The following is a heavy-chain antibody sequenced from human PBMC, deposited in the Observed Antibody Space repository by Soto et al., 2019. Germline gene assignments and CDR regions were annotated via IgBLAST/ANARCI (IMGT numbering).Heavy chain of an antibody. J-gene: IGHJ5*02. CDR2: ISPYSGNT. CDR1: GYIFTNYD. CDR3: ARFMMVRGVIITQGRRHNWFDP. V-gene: IGHV1-18*01. Sequence: ASVKVSCKASGYIFTNYDIGWVRQAPGQGLEWMGWISPYSGNTKYTQKVQGRVTMTTDTSTSTAYMELRSLRSDDTAVYYCARFMMVRGVIITQGRRHNWFDPWGQGTLVTVSS. D-gene: IGHD3-10*01.